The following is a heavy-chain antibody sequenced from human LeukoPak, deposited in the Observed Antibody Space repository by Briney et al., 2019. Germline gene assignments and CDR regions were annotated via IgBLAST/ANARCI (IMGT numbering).Heavy chain of an antibody. J-gene: IGHJ3*02. CDR3: ARAGCGWVLTPCDAFDI. D-gene: IGHD2-15*01. V-gene: IGHV4-4*07. Sequence: SETLSLTCSVSGDSLSTYYWAWIRQSAGKGLEWIGRISASGNTQYNPPLKSRVTMSVDTSNNQFSLKLTSVTAADTAVYYCARAGCGWVLTPCDAFDIWGKGTMVTVSS. CDR2: ISASGNT. CDR1: GDSLSTYY.